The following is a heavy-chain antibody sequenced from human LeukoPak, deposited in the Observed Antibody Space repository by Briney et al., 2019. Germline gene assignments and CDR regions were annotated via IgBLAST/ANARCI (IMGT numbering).Heavy chain of an antibody. CDR1: GGSISSGSYY. CDR3: ARGGCSSTSCSYYYYYYMDV. J-gene: IGHJ6*03. CDR2: IYTSGST. V-gene: IGHV4-61*02. Sequence: SETLSLTCTVSGGSISSGSYYWSWIRQPAGKGLEWIGRIYTSGSTNYNPSLKSRVTISVDTSKNQFSLKLSSVTAADTAVYYCARGGCSSTSCSYYYYYYMDVWGKGTTVTVSS. D-gene: IGHD2-2*01.